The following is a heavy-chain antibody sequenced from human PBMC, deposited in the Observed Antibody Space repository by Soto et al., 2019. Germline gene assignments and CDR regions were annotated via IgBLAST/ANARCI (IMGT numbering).Heavy chain of an antibody. CDR2: IYYSGST. D-gene: IGHD5-12*01. CDR1: GGSISSGDYY. V-gene: IGHV4-30-4*01. J-gene: IGHJ4*02. CDR3: ARPAIVATILTPFDY. Sequence: PSETLSLTCTVSGGSISSGDYYWSWIRQPPGKGLEWIGYIYYSGSTYYNPSLKSRVTISVDTSKNQFSLKLSSVTAADTAVYYCARPAIVATILTPFDYWGQGTLVTVSS.